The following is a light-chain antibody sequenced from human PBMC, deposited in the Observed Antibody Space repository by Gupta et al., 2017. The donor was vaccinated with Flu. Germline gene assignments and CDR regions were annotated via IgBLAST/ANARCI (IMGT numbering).Light chain of an antibody. CDR3: QQYNSSPWA. J-gene: IGKJ1*01. V-gene: IGKV1-5*03. CDR2: KAS. Sequence: PSDLAATGGRRGTTRWRGRENINNWVGWNQQKPGKAPKLLIYKASRLESGVPTRFSGSGCGKEFTPTISRLQADYFANYYCQQYNSSPWAFGQGTKVEIK. CDR1: ENINNW.